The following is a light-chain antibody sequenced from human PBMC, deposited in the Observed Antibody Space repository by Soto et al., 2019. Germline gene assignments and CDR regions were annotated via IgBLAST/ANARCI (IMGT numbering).Light chain of an antibody. V-gene: IGKV1-33*01. CDR1: QDITNH. Sequence: DIQVPQSPSSLSASVGDRVTITCQASQDITNHLNWYQHKPGKAPKLLSCDSSDLETGVPSRFSGSGSGTYFTLTISSLQPEDIATYYCQKHDGVPQFGPGTRIDIK. J-gene: IGKJ3*01. CDR3: QKHDGVPQ. CDR2: DSS.